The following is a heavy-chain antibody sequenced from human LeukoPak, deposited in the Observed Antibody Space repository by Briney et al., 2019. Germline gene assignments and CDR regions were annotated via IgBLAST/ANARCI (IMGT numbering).Heavy chain of an antibody. D-gene: IGHD2-2*01. Sequence: GGSLRLSCAASGFTFSSYAMSWVRQAPGKGLEWVSAISGSGGSTYYADSVKGRFTISRDNSKNTLYLQMSSLRAEDTAVYYCAKNRRVVVAEPDYWDQGTLVTVSS. CDR1: GFTFSSYA. J-gene: IGHJ4*02. CDR3: AKNRRVVVAEPDY. CDR2: ISGSGGST. V-gene: IGHV3-23*01.